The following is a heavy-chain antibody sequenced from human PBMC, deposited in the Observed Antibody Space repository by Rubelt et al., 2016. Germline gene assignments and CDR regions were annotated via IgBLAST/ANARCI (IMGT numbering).Heavy chain of an antibody. V-gene: IGHV4-34*01. CDR1: GGSFSGYY. CDR3: ARGKEGLGVTMMDY. D-gene: IGHD3-22*01. J-gene: IGHJ4*02. CDR2: INHSGST. Sequence: QVQLQQWGAGLLKPSETLSLTCAVYGGSFSGYYWSWIRQPPGKGLERVGEINHSGSTNYNPSLKSRVTISVDTSKNQFSLKLSSGTAADTAVYYCARGKEGLGVTMMDYWGQGTLVTVSS.